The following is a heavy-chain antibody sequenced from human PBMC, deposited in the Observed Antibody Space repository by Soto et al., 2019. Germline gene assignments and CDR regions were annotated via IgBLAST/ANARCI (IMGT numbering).Heavy chain of an antibody. CDR2: IYPSDSDT. CDR1: GYNFAGYW. J-gene: IGHJ4*02. Sequence: GESLKISCKGSGYNFAGYWIAWVRQMPGKGLELMGIIYPSDSDTRYRPSFQGQVTISADKSIRSAYLQWSSRRASDTAMYYCARGGVSTRTFDYWGQGTPVTVS. CDR3: ARGGVSTRTFDY. V-gene: IGHV5-51*01. D-gene: IGHD3-3*01.